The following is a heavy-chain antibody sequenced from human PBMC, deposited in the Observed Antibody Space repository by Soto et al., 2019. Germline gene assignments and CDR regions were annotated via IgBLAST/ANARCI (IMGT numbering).Heavy chain of an antibody. CDR1: GGSISSSSYY. D-gene: IGHD6-25*01. Sequence: SETLSLTCTVSGGSISSSSYYWGWIRQPPGKGLEWIGSIYYSGSTYYNPSLKSRVTISVDTSKNQFSLKLSSVTAADTAVYYCARDRRQLAHYGMDVWGQGTTVTVSS. CDR3: ARDRRQLAHYGMDV. V-gene: IGHV4-39*02. CDR2: IYYSGST. J-gene: IGHJ6*02.